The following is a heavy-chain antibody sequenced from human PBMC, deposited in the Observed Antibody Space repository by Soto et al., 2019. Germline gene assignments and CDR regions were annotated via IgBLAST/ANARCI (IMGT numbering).Heavy chain of an antibody. CDR1: GFTFSSYW. V-gene: IGHV3-7*01. CDR2: INQDGSEK. Sequence: EVQLVESGGGLVQPGGSLRLSCAASGFTFSSYWMDWVRQAPGKGLEWVANINQDGSEKHYVDSVKGRFTISRDNAKNLLYLQMSSLTAEDSALYYCARSLDYWGQGTRVTVSS. CDR3: ARSLDY. J-gene: IGHJ4*02.